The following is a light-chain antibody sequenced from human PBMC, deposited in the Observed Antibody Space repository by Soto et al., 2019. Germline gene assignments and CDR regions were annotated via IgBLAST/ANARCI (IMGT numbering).Light chain of an antibody. CDR3: QQYGGSPET. V-gene: IGKV3-20*01. Sequence: EIVMTQSRATLSVSPGERATLSCRASQSISDTLAWYQQKPGQAPRLLIHDVYNRATGIPDRFSGSGSGTDFTLTISRLEPEDFAVYYCQQYGGSPETFGQGTKVDIK. J-gene: IGKJ1*01. CDR2: DVY. CDR1: QSISDT.